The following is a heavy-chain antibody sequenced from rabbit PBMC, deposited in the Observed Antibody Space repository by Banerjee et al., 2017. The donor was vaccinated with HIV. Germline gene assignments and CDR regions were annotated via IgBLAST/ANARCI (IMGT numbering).Heavy chain of an antibody. CDR1: GLDFSSNYW. Sequence: QSLEESGGDLVKPGASLTLTCTASGLDFSSNYWICWVRQAPGKGLEWIACINTSSGNTVYATWAKGRFTISKTSSTTVTLQMTSLTAADTATYFCARGDAGSGYWGNLWGQGTLVTVS. D-gene: IGHD8-1*01. CDR2: INTSSGNT. J-gene: IGHJ4*01. V-gene: IGHV1S40*01. CDR3: ARGDAGSGYWGNL.